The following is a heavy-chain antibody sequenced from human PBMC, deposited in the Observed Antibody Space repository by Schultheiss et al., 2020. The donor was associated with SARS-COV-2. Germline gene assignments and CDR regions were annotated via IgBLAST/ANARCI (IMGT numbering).Heavy chain of an antibody. Sequence: GESLKISCAASGFTFSSYEMNWVRQAPGKGLEWVSYISSSGSTIYYADSVKGRFTISRDNAKNSLYLQMNSLRAEDTAVYYCARDGYYYDSSGGYYFDYWGQGTLVTVSS. CDR1: GFTFSSYE. D-gene: IGHD3-22*01. CDR2: ISSSGSTI. CDR3: ARDGYYYDSSGGYYFDY. J-gene: IGHJ4*02. V-gene: IGHV3-48*03.